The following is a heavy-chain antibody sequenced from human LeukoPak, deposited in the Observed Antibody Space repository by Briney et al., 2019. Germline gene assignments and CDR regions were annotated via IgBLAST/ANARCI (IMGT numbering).Heavy chain of an antibody. V-gene: IGHV4-34*01. J-gene: IGHJ4*02. CDR3: ARGHAPDIAVAGPSHFDY. Sequence: SETLSLTCAVYGGSFSGYYWSWIRQPPGKGLEWIGEINHSGSTNYNPSLKSRVTISVDTSKNQFSLKLSSVTAADTAVYYCARGHAPDIAVAGPSHFDYWGQGTLVTVSS. CDR2: INHSGST. D-gene: IGHD6-19*01. CDR1: GGSFSGYY.